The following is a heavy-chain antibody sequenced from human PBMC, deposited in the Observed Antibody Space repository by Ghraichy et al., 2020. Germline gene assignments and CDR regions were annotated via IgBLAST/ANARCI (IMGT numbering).Heavy chain of an antibody. J-gene: IGHJ6*02. V-gene: IGHV4-61*01. Sequence: SETLSLTCTVSGGSVSSGSYYWNWIRQPPGKGLEWIGYIYYSGGTNYNPSLKSRVVISVDTSKNQFSLKLSSVTAADTVVYYCASPNPEYCGGDCYSSYYFGMDVWGQGTTVTVSS. CDR3: ASPNPEYCGGDCYSSYYFGMDV. D-gene: IGHD2-21*02. CDR2: IYYSGGT. CDR1: GGSVSSGSYY.